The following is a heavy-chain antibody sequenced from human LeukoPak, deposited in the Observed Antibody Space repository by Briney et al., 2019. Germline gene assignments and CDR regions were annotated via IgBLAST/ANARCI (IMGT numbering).Heavy chain of an antibody. CDR3: TREVAYGDYESYFFDY. CDR1: GFTFSKSW. J-gene: IGHJ4*02. CDR2: IKDKIDGGTT. V-gene: IGHV3-15*01. Sequence: PGGSLRLSCAASGFTFSKSWMSWVRQAPGKGLEWVGRIKDKIDGGTTDYAAPVKGRFTISRDDSKNTLYLQMNSLKTEDTALYYCTREVAYGDYESYFFDYWGQGSLVTVSS. D-gene: IGHD4-17*01.